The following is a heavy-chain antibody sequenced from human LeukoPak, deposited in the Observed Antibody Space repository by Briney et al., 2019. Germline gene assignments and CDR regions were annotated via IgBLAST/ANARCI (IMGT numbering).Heavy chain of an antibody. J-gene: IGHJ4*02. D-gene: IGHD3-9*01. V-gene: IGHV1-2*06. CDR2: INLRSGGT. CDR1: GYTFTDYY. CDR3: RLVTTGDY. Sequence: ASVKVSCKTSGYTFTDYYMHWVRQAPGQGLEWMGRINLRSGGTNYAQKFQGRVTVTRDTSISTVYMELSRPKSDDTAVYYCRLVTTGDYWGQGTLVTVSS.